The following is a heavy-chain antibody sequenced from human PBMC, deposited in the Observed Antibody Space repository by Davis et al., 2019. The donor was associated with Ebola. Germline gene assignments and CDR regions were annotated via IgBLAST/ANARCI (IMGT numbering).Heavy chain of an antibody. Sequence: PGGSLRLSCAASGFNFSNYWMNWVRQGPGKGLEWLANIKQDESKKNYVDPVKDRFTISRDNAKNSLYLQMHSLKADDTAVYYCATEVAGGAFDIWGRGTMVTVSS. CDR3: ATEVAGGAFDI. J-gene: IGHJ3*02. D-gene: IGHD6-19*01. CDR2: IKQDESKK. V-gene: IGHV3-7*03. CDR1: GFNFSNYW.